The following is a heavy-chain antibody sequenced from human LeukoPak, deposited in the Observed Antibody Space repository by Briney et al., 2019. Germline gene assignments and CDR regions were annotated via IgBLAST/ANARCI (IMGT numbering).Heavy chain of an antibody. Sequence: GGSLRLSCVASGFTFSSYSMNWVRQAPGKGLEWVSSISSSSSYIYYADSVKGRFTISRDNAKSSLYLQMNSLRAEDTAIYYCARDLSGVTGYTYGRGIDYWGQGTLVTVSS. CDR1: GFTFSSYS. CDR3: ARDLSGVTGYTYGRGIDY. D-gene: IGHD5-18*01. CDR2: ISSSSSYI. J-gene: IGHJ4*02. V-gene: IGHV3-21*06.